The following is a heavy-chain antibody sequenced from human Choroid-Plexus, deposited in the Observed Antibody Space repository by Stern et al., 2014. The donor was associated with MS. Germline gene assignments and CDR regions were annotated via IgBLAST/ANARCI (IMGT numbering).Heavy chain of an antibody. CDR2: VSYDGSNK. Sequence: QVQLVESGGGVVQPGRPLRLSCVASGFTFGSCAMHWVRQVPPPGLEWVAGVSYDGSNKYYADSVKGRFTISRDNSQNTLYMQMSSLRPEDTAVYYCAKDRQYLTYFFDHWGQGSLVTVSS. CDR3: AKDRQYLTYFFDH. J-gene: IGHJ5*02. CDR1: GFTFGSCA. V-gene: IGHV3-30*18. D-gene: IGHD2/OR15-2a*01.